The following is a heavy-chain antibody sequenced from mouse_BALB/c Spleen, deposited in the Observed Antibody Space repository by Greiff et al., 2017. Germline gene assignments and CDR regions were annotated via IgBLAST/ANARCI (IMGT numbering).Heavy chain of an antibody. CDR1: GFTFSSYA. Sequence: EVKLMESGGGLVKPGGSLKLSCAASGFTFSSYAMSWVRQTPEKRLEWVATISSGGSYTYYPDSVKGRFTISRDNAKNTLYLQMSSLRSEDTAMYYCARQDYRGAMDYWGQGTSVTVSS. CDR3: ARQDYRGAMDY. D-gene: IGHD2-4*01. J-gene: IGHJ4*01. V-gene: IGHV5-9-3*01. CDR2: ISSGGSYT.